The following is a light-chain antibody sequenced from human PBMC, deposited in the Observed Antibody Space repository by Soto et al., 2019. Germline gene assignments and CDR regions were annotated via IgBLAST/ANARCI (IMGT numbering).Light chain of an antibody. CDR1: QSVLYSSDNKHY. V-gene: IGKV4-1*01. J-gene: IGKJ1*01. Sequence: DIVMTQSPDSLAVSLGERATINCKSSQSVLYSSDNKHYLAWYQQKPGQPPKLLIYWASTRESGVPDRFSGSGSGTDFTLIISSLQAEDVAVYYCQQYYSTPRTFGQGTKVEIK. CDR2: WAS. CDR3: QQYYSTPRT.